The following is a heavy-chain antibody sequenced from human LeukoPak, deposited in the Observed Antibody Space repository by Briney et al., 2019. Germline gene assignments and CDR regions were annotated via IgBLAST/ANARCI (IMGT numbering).Heavy chain of an antibody. CDR3: ARDSGYCSGGSCQGGY. CDR1: GFSFITYN. V-gene: IGHV3-21*01. Sequence: GGSLRLSCAASGFSFITYNMNWVRQAPGKGLEWVSSISSSSSYIYYADSVKGRFTISRDNAKNSLYLQMNSLRAEDTAVYYCARDSGYCSGGSCQGGYWGQGTLDTVSS. J-gene: IGHJ4*02. D-gene: IGHD2-15*01. CDR2: ISSSSSYI.